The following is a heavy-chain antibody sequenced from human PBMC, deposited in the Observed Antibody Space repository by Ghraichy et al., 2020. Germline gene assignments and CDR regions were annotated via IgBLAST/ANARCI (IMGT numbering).Heavy chain of an antibody. CDR3: ARLVRSAAGPYFDY. V-gene: IGHV4-59*01. CDR2: IYYSGST. D-gene: IGHD6-13*01. J-gene: IGHJ4*02. Sequence: SQTLSLTCTVSGGSISSYYWSWIRQPPGKGLEWIGYIYYSGSTNYNPSLKSRVTISVDTSKNQFSLKLSSVTAADTAVYYCARLVRSAAGPYFDYWGQGTLVTVSS. CDR1: GGSISSYY.